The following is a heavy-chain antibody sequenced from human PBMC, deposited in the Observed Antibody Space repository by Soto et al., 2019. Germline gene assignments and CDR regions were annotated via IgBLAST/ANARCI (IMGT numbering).Heavy chain of an antibody. D-gene: IGHD3-10*01. CDR2: MHYTGFS. Sequence: PSETLSLTCSFSGDSVTSHYLTWIRQSPEKGLEWIGYMHYTGFSHYNPSLKSRLTISVDRSKNQFSLQLTSVTVEDTAVYYCAKGDDGSGSYYIGVDRPLRWSDPWGQGTLVTVAS. J-gene: IGHJ5*02. CDR1: GDSVTSHY. V-gene: IGHV4-59*02. CDR3: AKGDDGSGSYYIGVDRPLRWSDP.